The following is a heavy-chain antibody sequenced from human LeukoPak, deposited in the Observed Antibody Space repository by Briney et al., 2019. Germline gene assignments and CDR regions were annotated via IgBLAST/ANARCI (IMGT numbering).Heavy chain of an antibody. V-gene: IGHV3-7*01. CDR2: IKQDRSEK. CDR3: ARLREIPVFGVVTKSTSYFDY. D-gene: IGHD3-3*01. J-gene: IGHJ4*02. CDR1: GFTFTNYW. Sequence: PGGSLRLSCAASGFTFTNYWMSWVRQAPGKGLELVASIKQDRSEKYYVDSVKGRFTISRDNAKNSLYLQMNSLRAEDTAVYYCARLREIPVFGVVTKSTSYFDYWGQGTLVTVSS.